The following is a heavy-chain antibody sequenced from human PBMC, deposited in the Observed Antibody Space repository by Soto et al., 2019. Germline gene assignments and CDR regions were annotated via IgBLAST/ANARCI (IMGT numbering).Heavy chain of an antibody. D-gene: IGHD6-19*01. V-gene: IGHV3-30-3*01. Sequence: GGSLRLSCAASGFTFSSYAMHWVRQAPGKGLEWVAVISYDGSNKYYADSVKGRFTISRDNSKNTLYLQMNSLRAEDTAVYYCARDRYSSGWSGGYFDYWGQGTLVTVSS. J-gene: IGHJ4*02. CDR3: ARDRYSSGWSGGYFDY. CDR1: GFTFSSYA. CDR2: ISYDGSNK.